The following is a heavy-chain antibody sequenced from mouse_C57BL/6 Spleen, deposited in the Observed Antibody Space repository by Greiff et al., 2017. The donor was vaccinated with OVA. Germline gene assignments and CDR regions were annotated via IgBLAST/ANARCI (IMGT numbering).Heavy chain of an antibody. CDR3: ALFITTVRDYAMDY. J-gene: IGHJ4*01. CDR2: IFPGSGST. CDR1: GYTFTDYY. Sequence: QVQLQQSGPELVKPGASVKISCKASGYTFTDYYINWVKQRPGQGLEWIGWIFPGSGSTYYNEKFKGKATLTVDKSSSTAYMLLSSLTSEDSAVYFCALFITTVRDYAMDYWGQGTSVTVSS. V-gene: IGHV1-75*01. D-gene: IGHD1-1*01.